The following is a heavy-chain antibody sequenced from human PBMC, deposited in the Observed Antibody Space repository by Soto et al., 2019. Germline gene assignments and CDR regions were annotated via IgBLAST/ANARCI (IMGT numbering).Heavy chain of an antibody. CDR1: AFTFSSYG. D-gene: IGHD2-15*01. CDR3: VKDLTATVTGYYYHDGMDV. CDR2: ISYDGSNK. Sequence: SGGSLRLSCAASAFTFSSYGMHWVRQAPGKGLEWVALISYDGSNKYYADSVKGRFTVSRDNSKHTVYLQMNSLRGEDTAVYYCVKDLTATVTGYYYHDGMDVWGQGTTVTVSS. J-gene: IGHJ6*02. V-gene: IGHV3-30*18.